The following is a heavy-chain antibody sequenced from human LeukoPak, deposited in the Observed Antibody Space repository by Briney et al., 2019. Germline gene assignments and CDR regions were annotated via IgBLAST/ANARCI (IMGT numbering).Heavy chain of an antibody. Sequence: GGSLRLSCAASGFSFNKDWVSWVRQAPGKGLEWVSSISGSGGGTFYADSVKGRFTISRDNSKNTLYLQMNSLRVEDTAVYYCAKAPRFGDHATEYYYYYMHVWGKGTTVTVSS. CDR1: GFSFNKDW. D-gene: IGHD3-16*01. V-gene: IGHV3-23*01. J-gene: IGHJ6*03. CDR3: AKAPRFGDHATEYYYYYMHV. CDR2: ISGSGGGT.